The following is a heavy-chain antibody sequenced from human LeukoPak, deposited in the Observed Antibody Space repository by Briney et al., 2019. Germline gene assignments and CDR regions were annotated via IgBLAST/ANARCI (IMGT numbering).Heavy chain of an antibody. D-gene: IGHD6-13*01. CDR2: IYSGGST. Sequence: GGSLRLSCAASGFTVSSNYMSWVRQAPGKGLEWVSVIYSGGSTYYADSVKGRSTISRDNSKNTLYLQMNSLRAEDTAVYYCARDRGSSWYGEFDYWGQGTLVTVSS. CDR1: GFTVSSNY. CDR3: ARDRGSSWYGEFDY. J-gene: IGHJ4*02. V-gene: IGHV3-66*01.